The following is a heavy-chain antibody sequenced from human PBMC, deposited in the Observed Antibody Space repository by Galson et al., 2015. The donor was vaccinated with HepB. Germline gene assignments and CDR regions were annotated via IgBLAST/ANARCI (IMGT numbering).Heavy chain of an antibody. V-gene: IGHV6-1*01. CDR2: TYYRSKWYN. J-gene: IGHJ1*01. D-gene: IGHD6-6*01. CDR1: GDSVSSNSAA. CDR3: ARDHVGYIAARLDGYFQH. Sequence: CAISGDSVSSNSAAWNWIRQSPSRGLEWLGRTYYRSKWYNDYAVSVKSRITINPDTSKNQFSLQLRSLRSDDTAVYYCARDHVGYIAARLDGYFQHWGQGTLVTVSS.